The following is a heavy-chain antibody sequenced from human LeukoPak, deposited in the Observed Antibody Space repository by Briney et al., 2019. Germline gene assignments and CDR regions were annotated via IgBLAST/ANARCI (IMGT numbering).Heavy chain of an antibody. V-gene: IGHV1-46*01. CDR2: INPSGTTT. Sequence: GASVKVSCKASGYVYTSHWMHWVRQAPGQGLEWMGVINPSGTTTVYAQKFQDRVTMTRDTSTSTDYLELRSLRSEDTATYYCARDHSRTEGGTSFWWFDPWGQGTLVIVSS. CDR3: ARDHSRTEGGTSFWWFDP. J-gene: IGHJ5*02. CDR1: GYVYTSHW. D-gene: IGHD1-26*01.